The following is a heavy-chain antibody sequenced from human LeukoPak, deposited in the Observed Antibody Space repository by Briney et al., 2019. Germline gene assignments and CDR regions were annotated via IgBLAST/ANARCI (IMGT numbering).Heavy chain of an antibody. J-gene: IGHJ4*02. CDR3: ANKGASGWRFDY. V-gene: IGHV3-30*18. Sequence: GGSLRLSCAASGFTFNTYDMHWVRQAPGKGLEWVAVISYDGRNKYYADSVKGRFTISRGNSKNALFLQMNSLRAEDTALYYCANKGASGWRFDYWGQGTLVTVSS. CDR1: GFTFNTYD. D-gene: IGHD6-19*01. CDR2: ISYDGRNK.